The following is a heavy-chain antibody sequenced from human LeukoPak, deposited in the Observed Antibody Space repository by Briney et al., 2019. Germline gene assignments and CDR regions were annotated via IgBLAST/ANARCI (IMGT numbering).Heavy chain of an antibody. CDR3: ARDGTTVIDFDY. J-gene: IGHJ4*02. CDR2: IKQDGSEK. CDR1: GFIFNRCW. D-gene: IGHD4-17*01. V-gene: IGHV3-7*01. Sequence: GGPLRLSCVVCGFIFNRCWRSGLRLAPEKGLEWVANIKQDGSEKNYVDSAKGRFMLSRDNAKNSLYLQRNRLRVEDAVVYYCARDGTTVIDFDYWGQGTLVTVSS.